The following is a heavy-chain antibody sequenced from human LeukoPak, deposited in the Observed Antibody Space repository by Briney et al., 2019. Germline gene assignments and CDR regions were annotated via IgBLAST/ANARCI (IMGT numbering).Heavy chain of an antibody. D-gene: IGHD3-22*01. CDR3: ARESSGYYYN. V-gene: IGHV4-34*01. CDR2: INHSGST. Sequence: PSETLSLTCAVYSGSFSGYYWSWIRQPPGKGLEWIGEINHSGSTNYNPSLKSRVTISVDTSKNQFSLKLSSVTAADTAVYYCARESSGYYYNWGQGTLVTVSS. CDR1: SGSFSGYY. J-gene: IGHJ4*02.